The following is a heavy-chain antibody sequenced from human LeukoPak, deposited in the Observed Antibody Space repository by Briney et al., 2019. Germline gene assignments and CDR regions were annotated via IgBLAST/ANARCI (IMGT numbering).Heavy chain of an antibody. D-gene: IGHD6-13*01. CDR2: IIPIFGTA. CDR1: GYSFRSYG. CDR3: ARDPTRELKQQLVREAGDDY. J-gene: IGHJ4*02. Sequence: GASVKVSCKASGYSFRSYGISWVRQAPGQGLEWMGGIIPIFGTANYAQKFQGRVTITADESASTAYMELSSLRSEDTAVYYCARDPTRELKQQLVREAGDDYWGQGTLVTVSS. V-gene: IGHV1-69*13.